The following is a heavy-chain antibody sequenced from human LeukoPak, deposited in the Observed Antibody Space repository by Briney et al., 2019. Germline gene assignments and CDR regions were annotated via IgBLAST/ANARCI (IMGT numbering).Heavy chain of an antibody. Sequence: TGGSLRLSCAASGFTFSSYNMNWVRQAPGKGLEWVSYISSSSSTIYYADSVKGRFTISRDNAKNSLYLQMNSLRAEDTAVYYCATYSSLNRREFQYWGQGTLLTVSS. J-gene: IGHJ1*01. CDR1: GFTFSSYN. V-gene: IGHV3-48*04. CDR2: ISSSSSTI. CDR3: ATYSSLNRREFQY. D-gene: IGHD3-22*01.